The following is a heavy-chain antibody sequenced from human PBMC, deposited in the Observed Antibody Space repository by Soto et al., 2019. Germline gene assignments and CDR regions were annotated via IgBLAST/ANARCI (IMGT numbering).Heavy chain of an antibody. D-gene: IGHD2-21*01. CDR3: ARGRSGRLWSHDARDL. J-gene: IGHJ3*01. Sequence: QVQLVQSGAEVKKPGSSVKVSCKASEGTFSSYAVSWVRQAPGQGLEWMGGIIPIFGTTKYAQKFQGRGTITADDSTSTGYMELSGLRSEDTAVYYCARGRSGRLWSHDARDLWGQWTMVTVSS. CDR2: IIPIFGTT. CDR1: EGTFSSYA. V-gene: IGHV1-69*12.